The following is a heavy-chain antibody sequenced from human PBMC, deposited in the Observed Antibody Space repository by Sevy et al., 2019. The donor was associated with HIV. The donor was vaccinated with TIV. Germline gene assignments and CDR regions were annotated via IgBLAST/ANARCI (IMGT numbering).Heavy chain of an antibody. D-gene: IGHD3-22*01. CDR1: GYTFTSYG. CDR2: ISAYNGNT. Sequence: ASVKVSCEASGYTFTSYGIIWVRQVPGQGLEWMGWISAYNGNTNYAQRLQGRVTMTTDTSTSTAYMELTSLRSDDTAGYYCARGPRKYYDSSGYYYPPSYWGQGTLVTVSS. V-gene: IGHV1-18*01. CDR3: ARGPRKYYDSSGYYYPPSY. J-gene: IGHJ4*02.